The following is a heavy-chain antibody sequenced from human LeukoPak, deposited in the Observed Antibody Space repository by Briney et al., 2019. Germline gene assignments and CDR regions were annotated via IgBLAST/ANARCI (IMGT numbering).Heavy chain of an antibody. CDR1: GFTFSNYW. Sequence: GGSLRLSCVASGFTFSNYWMSWVRQVPGKGLEWVANINQDGGETYYVDSVQGRFTISRDNAKNSLYLQMNSLRAEDTALYSCARAATTGTTDYWGQGTLLTVSS. J-gene: IGHJ4*02. D-gene: IGHD1-1*01. V-gene: IGHV3-7*01. CDR3: ARAATTGTTDY. CDR2: INQDGGET.